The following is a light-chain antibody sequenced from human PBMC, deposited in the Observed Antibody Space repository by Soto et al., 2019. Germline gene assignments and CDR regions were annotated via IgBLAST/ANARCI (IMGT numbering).Light chain of an antibody. CDR1: SSDVGGYNF. CDR2: EVT. CDR3: CSYAGSRWV. V-gene: IGLV2-23*02. J-gene: IGLJ3*02. Sequence: QSALTQPASVSGSPGQSITISCTGTSSDVGGYNFVSWYQQRPGKAPEVIIYEVTKRPSGISDRFSGSKSGNTASLTISGLQAEDDSDYYCCSYAGSRWVFGEGTQLTVL.